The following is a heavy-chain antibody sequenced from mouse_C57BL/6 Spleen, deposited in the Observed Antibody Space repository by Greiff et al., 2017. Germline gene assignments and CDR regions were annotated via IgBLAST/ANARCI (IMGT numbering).Heavy chain of an antibody. Sequence: EVQGVESGGGLVKPGGSLKLSCAASGFTFSDYGMHWVRQAPEKGLEWVAYISSGSSTIYYADTVQGRFTISRDNAKNTLFLQMTSLRSEDTAMYYCARGELGPYAMDYWGQGTSVTVSS. V-gene: IGHV5-17*01. CDR1: GFTFSDYG. CDR3: ARGELGPYAMDY. CDR2: ISSGSSTI. J-gene: IGHJ4*01. D-gene: IGHD4-1*01.